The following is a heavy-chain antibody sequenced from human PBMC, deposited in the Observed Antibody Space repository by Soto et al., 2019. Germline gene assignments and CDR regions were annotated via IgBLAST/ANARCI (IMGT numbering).Heavy chain of an antibody. CDR1: GYTFTSYG. V-gene: IGHV1-18*04. D-gene: IGHD1-26*01. CDR2: ISAYNGNT. J-gene: IGHJ4*02. CDR3: AREGATLGYSYFDY. Sequence: PSVKVSCKASGYTFTSYGISWVRQAPGQGLEWMGWISAYNGNTNYAQKLQGRVTMTTDTSTSTAYMELRSLRSDDTAVYYCAREGATLGYSYFDYWGQGTLVTVSS.